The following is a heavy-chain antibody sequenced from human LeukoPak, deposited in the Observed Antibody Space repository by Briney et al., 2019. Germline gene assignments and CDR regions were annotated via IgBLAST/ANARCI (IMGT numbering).Heavy chain of an antibody. CDR3: ARALSQGYSYGYGGWFDY. D-gene: IGHD5-18*01. Sequence: PGGSLRLSCAASGFTLDDYGMSWVRQAPGKGLEWVSGINWNGGSTGYADSVKGRFTISRDNAKNSLYLQMNSLRAEDTALYYCARALSQGYSYGYGGWFDYWGQGTLVTVSS. V-gene: IGHV3-20*04. CDR1: GFTLDDYG. CDR2: INWNGGST. J-gene: IGHJ4*02.